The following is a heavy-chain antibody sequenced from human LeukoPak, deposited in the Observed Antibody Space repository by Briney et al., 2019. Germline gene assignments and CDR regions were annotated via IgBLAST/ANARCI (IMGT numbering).Heavy chain of an antibody. CDR1: GFTFSSYS. Sequence: GGSLRLSCAASGFTFSSYSMNWVRQAPGKGLEWVSSISSSSSYIYYADSVKGRFTISRDNANKLLFLHMNSLRAEETAVYYCARDLGDYVGYDAFDIWGQGTMVTVSS. D-gene: IGHD4-17*01. V-gene: IGHV3-21*01. CDR2: ISSSSSYI. CDR3: ARDLGDYVGYDAFDI. J-gene: IGHJ3*02.